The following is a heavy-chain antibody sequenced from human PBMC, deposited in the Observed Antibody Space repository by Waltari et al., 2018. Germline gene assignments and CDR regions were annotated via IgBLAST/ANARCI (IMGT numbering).Heavy chain of an antibody. CDR3: AVGSPRYPHSPQGGY. CDR2: ISWDGTYR. J-gene: IGHJ4*02. D-gene: IGHD3-16*02. V-gene: IGHV3-43D*04. CDR1: RFTFDDYA. Sequence: EVQLVESGGGVVQPGGSLRLSCAASRFTFDDYAMHWVRQGPGKGLEWVSVISWDGTYRYYADSVKGRFTISRDNSKDSLYLRMYNLRDEDTAFYYCAVGSPRYPHSPQGGYWGQGTLVTVSS.